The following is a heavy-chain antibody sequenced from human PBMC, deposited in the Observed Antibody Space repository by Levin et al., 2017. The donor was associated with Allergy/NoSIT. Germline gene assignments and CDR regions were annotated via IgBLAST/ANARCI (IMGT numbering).Heavy chain of an antibody. J-gene: IGHJ4*02. CDR1: GFTVSSNY. D-gene: IGHD3-10*01. V-gene: IGHV3-66*01. Sequence: GESLKISCAASGFTVSSNYMSWVRQAPGKGLEWGSVIYSGGSTYYADSVKGRFTISRDNSKNTLYLQMNSLRAEDTAVYYCARVHGYYFDYWGQGTLVTVSS. CDR2: IYSGGST. CDR3: ARVHGYYFDY.